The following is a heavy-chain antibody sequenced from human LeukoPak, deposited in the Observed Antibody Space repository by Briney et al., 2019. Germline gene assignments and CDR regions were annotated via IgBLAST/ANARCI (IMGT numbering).Heavy chain of an antibody. CDR2: IYTSGST. CDR3: ARASYSYDISGWVPFDY. CDR1: GDSISTDY. D-gene: IGHD3-22*01. V-gene: IGHV4-4*08. Sequence: PSETLSLTCSVSGDSISTDYWGWIRQPPGKGLEWIGRIYTSGSTTYNPSLKSRVTISGDTSENQFSLRLSSVTAADTAVYYCARASYSYDISGWVPFDYWGQGTLVTVSS. J-gene: IGHJ4*02.